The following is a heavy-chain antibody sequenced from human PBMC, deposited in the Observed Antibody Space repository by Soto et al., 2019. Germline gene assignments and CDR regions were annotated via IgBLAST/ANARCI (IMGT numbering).Heavy chain of an antibody. J-gene: IGHJ3*02. Sequence: GGSLRLSCAASGFTFSGYSMNWVRQAPGKGLEWVSSISSGSAYIFYADSVKGRFTISRDNAKNSLYLQMNSLRAEDTAVYYCARLFGGGFRAFDIWGHGTLVTVSS. V-gene: IGHV3-21*01. D-gene: IGHD3-10*02. CDR3: ARLFGGGFRAFDI. CDR1: GFTFSGYS. CDR2: ISSGSAYI.